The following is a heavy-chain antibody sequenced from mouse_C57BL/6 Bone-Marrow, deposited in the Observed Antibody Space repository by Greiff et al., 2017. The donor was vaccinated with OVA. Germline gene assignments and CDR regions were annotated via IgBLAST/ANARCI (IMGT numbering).Heavy chain of an antibody. J-gene: IGHJ2*01. D-gene: IGHD4-1*01. Sequence: EVQLQESGEGLVKPGGSLKLSCAASGFTFSSYAMSWVRQTPEKRLEWVAYISSGGDYSYYADTVKGRFTISRDNARNTLYLQMSSLKSEDTAMYYCTSLGPPFDYWGQGTTLTVSS. CDR2: ISSGGDYS. CDR1: GFTFSSYA. V-gene: IGHV5-9-1*02. CDR3: TSLGPPFDY.